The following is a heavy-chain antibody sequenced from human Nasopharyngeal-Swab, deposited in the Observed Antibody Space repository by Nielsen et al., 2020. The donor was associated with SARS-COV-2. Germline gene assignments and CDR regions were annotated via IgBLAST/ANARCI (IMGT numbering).Heavy chain of an antibody. J-gene: IGHJ4*02. CDR1: GFTFSNYW. Sequence: GESLKISCAASGFTFSNYWMTWVRQAPGKGLEWVANIKQDGSKKNYVDSVEGRFTISRDDAMNSLYLQMNSLRAEDTAVYYCARDAPAHYGAFYWGRGTLVTVSS. CDR2: IKQDGSKK. V-gene: IGHV3-7*05. D-gene: IGHD4-17*01. CDR3: ARDAPAHYGAFY.